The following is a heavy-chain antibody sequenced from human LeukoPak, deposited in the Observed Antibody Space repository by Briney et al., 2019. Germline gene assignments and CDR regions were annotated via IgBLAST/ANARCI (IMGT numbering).Heavy chain of an antibody. CDR3: ARALLSGVVRLQLRGNKGKKSYYFDY. V-gene: IGHV3-30*03. D-gene: IGHD5-24*01. Sequence: GGSLRLSCAASGFTFSSYGMHWVRQAPGKGLEWVAVISYDGSNKYYADSVKGRFTISRDNSKNTLYLQMNSLRAEDTAVYYCARALLSGVVRLQLRGNKGKKSYYFDYWGQGTLVTVSS. J-gene: IGHJ4*02. CDR1: GFTFSSYG. CDR2: ISYDGSNK.